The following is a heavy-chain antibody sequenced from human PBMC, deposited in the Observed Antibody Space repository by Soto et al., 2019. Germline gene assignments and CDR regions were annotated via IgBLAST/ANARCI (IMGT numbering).Heavy chain of an antibody. CDR3: AKERWGVDCISTSCYATYYYYMAV. D-gene: IGHD2-2*01. V-gene: IGHV3-30*18. CDR1: GFTFSSYG. Sequence: QVQLVESGGGVVQPGRSLRLSCAASGFTFSSYGMHWVRQAPGKGLEWVAVISYDGSNKYYADSVKGRFTISRDNSKNPLYRKMNSLRPRNTAVYYCAKERWGVDCISTSCYATYYYYMAVGGKGPTVTVSS. J-gene: IGHJ6*03. CDR2: ISYDGSNK.